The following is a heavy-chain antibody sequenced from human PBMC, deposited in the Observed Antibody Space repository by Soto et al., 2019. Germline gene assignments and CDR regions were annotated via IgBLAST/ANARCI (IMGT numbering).Heavy chain of an antibody. CDR3: GRLEGLATISYYFDY. J-gene: IGHJ4*02. CDR1: GGSISSGGYY. Sequence: PSETLSLTCTVSGGSISSGGYYWSWIRQHPGKGLEWIGSVYYSGSTYYNPSLESRVTISVDKSKNQFSLKLMSLSAADTAVYYCGRLEGLATISYYFDYWGKGALVTVAS. D-gene: IGHD3-16*02. CDR2: VYYSGST. V-gene: IGHV4-39*01.